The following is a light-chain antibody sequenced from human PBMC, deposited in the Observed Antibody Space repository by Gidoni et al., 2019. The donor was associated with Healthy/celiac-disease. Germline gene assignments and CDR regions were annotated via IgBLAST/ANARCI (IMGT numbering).Light chain of an antibody. CDR2: LNSDGSH. J-gene: IGLJ1*01. Sequence: QLVLTQSPSASASLGASVKLTCTLSSGHSSYAIAWPQQHPEKGPRYLMKLNSDGSHSKGDGIPDRFSGSSSGAERYLTISSLQSEDEADYYCQTWGTGIQVFGTGTKVTVL. CDR1: SGHSSYA. V-gene: IGLV4-69*01. CDR3: QTWGTGIQV.